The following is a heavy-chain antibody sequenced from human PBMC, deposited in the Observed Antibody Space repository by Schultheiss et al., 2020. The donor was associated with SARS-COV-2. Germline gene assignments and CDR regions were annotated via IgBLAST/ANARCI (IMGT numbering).Heavy chain of an antibody. CDR2: ISYDGSNK. CDR3: ARDAPRDYDGSIRVGGAFDI. Sequence: GGSLRLSCAASGFTFSSYAMHWVRQAPGKGLEWVAVISYDGSNKYYADSVKGRFTISRDNSKNTLYLQMNSLRAEDTAVYYCARDAPRDYDGSIRVGGAFDIWGQGTMVTVSS. CDR1: GFTFSSYA. J-gene: IGHJ3*02. V-gene: IGHV3-30*01. D-gene: IGHD3-22*01.